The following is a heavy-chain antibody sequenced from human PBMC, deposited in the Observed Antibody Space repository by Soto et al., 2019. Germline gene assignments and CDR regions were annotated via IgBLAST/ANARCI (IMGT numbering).Heavy chain of an antibody. CDR2: ISSGGST. CDR3: ARVGSGSYPPPDWYFDL. Sequence: EVQLVETGGGLIQPGGSLRLSCAASGFTVSSNYMSWVRQAPGKGLEWVSVISSGGSTYYADSVKGRFTISRDNSKNTLYLQMNSLRAEDTAVYYCARVGSGSYPPPDWYFDLWGRGTLVTVTS. CDR1: GFTVSSNY. V-gene: IGHV3-53*02. J-gene: IGHJ2*01. D-gene: IGHD1-26*01.